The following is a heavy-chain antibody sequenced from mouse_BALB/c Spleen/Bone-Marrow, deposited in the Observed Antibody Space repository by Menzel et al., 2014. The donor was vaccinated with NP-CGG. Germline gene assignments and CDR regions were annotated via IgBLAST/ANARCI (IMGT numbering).Heavy chain of an antibody. J-gene: IGHJ2*01. CDR1: GYTFTSYW. D-gene: IGHD3-1*01. CDR2: IYPGKSDT. V-gene: IGHV1-5*01. CDR3: TTLARNYLDY. Sequence: EVQLQQSGTVLARPGASVKMSCKASGYTFTSYWMHWVKQRPGQGLEWIGTIYPGKSDTTYNQKFKGKAKLTAVTSTSTAYMELSSLTNEDSAVYYCTTLARNYLDYWGQGTTLTVSS.